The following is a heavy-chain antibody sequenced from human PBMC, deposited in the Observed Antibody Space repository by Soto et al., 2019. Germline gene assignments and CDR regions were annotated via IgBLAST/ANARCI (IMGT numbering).Heavy chain of an antibody. Sequence: QAQLVQSGAEVKKPGSSVKVSCKASGGTFSSYTISWVRQAPGQGLEWMGRIIPILGIANYAQKFQGRVTITADKSTSTAYMELSSLRSEDTAVYYCARDREGVGWFDPWGQGTLVTVSS. D-gene: IGHD3-10*01. CDR2: IIPILGIA. CDR1: GGTFSSYT. V-gene: IGHV1-69*08. CDR3: ARDREGVGWFDP. J-gene: IGHJ5*02.